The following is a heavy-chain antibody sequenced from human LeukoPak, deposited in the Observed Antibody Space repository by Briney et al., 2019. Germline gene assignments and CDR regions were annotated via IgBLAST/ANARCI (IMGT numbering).Heavy chain of an antibody. CDR2: ISHSGST. D-gene: IGHD3-10*01. V-gene: IGHV4-34*01. CDR1: GGSFSGYY. Sequence: SETLSLTCAVYGGSFSGYYWSWIRQPPGKGLEWIGEISHSGSTNYNPSLKSRVTISVDTSKNQFSLKLSSVTAADTAVYYCARGPLKYYYGSGSDFDYWGQGTLVTVSS. J-gene: IGHJ4*02. CDR3: ARGPLKYYYGSGSDFDY.